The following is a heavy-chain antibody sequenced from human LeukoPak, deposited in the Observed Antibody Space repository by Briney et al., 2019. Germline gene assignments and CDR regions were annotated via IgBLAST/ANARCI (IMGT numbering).Heavy chain of an antibody. Sequence: ASVKVSCKASGYTFTGYYMHWVRQAPGQGLEWMGWINPNSGGTNYAQKFQGRVTMTRDTSISTAYMELSRLRSDDTAVYYCARGIHSIVATYYYYYMDVWGKGTTVTIPS. CDR2: INPNSGGT. CDR1: GYTFTGYY. D-gene: IGHD6-25*01. V-gene: IGHV1-2*02. CDR3: ARGIHSIVATYYYYYMDV. J-gene: IGHJ6*03.